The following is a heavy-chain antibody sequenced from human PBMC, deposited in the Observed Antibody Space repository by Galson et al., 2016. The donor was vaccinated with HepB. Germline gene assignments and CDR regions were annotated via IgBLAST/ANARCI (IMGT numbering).Heavy chain of an antibody. D-gene: IGHD5-24*01. CDR3: ARHSHDRSRMAWFDP. Sequence: SETLSLTCTVSGGSISRSSNYWGWIRQPPGKGLEWIGSLYYSGNTYYNPSLKSRVTISVDTSTNHFSLRLSSVTAADTAVYYCARHSHDRSRMAWFDPWGQGTPVTVSS. V-gene: IGHV4-39*01. CDR2: LYYSGNT. J-gene: IGHJ5*02. CDR1: GGSISRSSNY.